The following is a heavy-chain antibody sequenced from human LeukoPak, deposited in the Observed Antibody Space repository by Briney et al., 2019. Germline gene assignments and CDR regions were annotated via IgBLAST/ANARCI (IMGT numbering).Heavy chain of an antibody. V-gene: IGHV3-33*06. CDR3: AKGIYSSGWSYFDY. D-gene: IGHD6-19*01. CDR1: GFTFSSYA. J-gene: IGHJ4*01. Sequence: GGSLRLSCAASGFTFSSYAMSWVRQAPGKGLEWVAVIWYDGSNKYYADSVKGRFTISRDNSKNTLYLQMNSLRAEDTAVYYCAKGIYSSGWSYFDYWGHGTLVTVSS. CDR2: IWYDGSNK.